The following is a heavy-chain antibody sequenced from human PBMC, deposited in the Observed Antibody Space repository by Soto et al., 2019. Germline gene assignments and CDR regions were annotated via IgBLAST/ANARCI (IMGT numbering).Heavy chain of an antibody. CDR1: GFPFSSYS. CDR2: ISSSSSTI. J-gene: IGHJ6*03. V-gene: IGHV3-48*01. Sequence: GGAPRPSCAASGFPFSSYSMNWVRQAPGKGVGGVSYISSSSSTIYYADSVKGRFTISRDNAKNSLYLQMNSLRAEDTAAYYCARDGIVVVPVTPYYYYYMDVWGKGTTVTVSS. CDR3: ARDGIVVVPVTPYYYYYMDV. D-gene: IGHD2-2*01.